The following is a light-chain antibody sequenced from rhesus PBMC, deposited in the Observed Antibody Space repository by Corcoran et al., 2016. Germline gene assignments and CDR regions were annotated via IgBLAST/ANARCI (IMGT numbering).Light chain of an antibody. CDR2: AAS. J-gene: IGKJ1*01. Sequence: DIQMTQSPSSLSASVGDRVSITCRASQGISTYLNWYQQRPGKPPKRLIYAASNLDSGVPSRFSVSGSGTDFTLTISSLQSEDFATYFCLQFNNNPWTFGQGTKVEIK. CDR1: QGISTY. V-gene: IGKV1-43*01. CDR3: LQFNNNPWT.